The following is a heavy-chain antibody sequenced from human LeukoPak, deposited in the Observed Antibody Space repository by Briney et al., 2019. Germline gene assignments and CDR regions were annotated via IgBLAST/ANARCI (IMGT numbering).Heavy chain of an antibody. CDR2: IRYNGGKE. D-gene: IGHD6-13*01. CDR3: AKVSSSCPDCSFDS. V-gene: IGHV3-30*02. Sequence: PGGSLRLSCTASGFTFSAYAMHWVRQAPGKGLEWVAFIRYNGGKEHHADSVKGRFTISRDNSKNTLYLQMNSLRAEDTAVYYCAKVSSSCPDCSFDSWGQGTLVTVSS. CDR1: GFTFSAYA. J-gene: IGHJ4*02.